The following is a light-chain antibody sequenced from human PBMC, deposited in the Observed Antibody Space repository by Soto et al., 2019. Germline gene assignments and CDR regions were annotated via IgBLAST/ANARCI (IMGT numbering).Light chain of an antibody. CDR1: TSNIAYNY. J-gene: IGLJ3*02. CDR3: GTWDNSLSVVV. CDR2: EVN. Sequence: QSVLTQPPSVSAAPGQMVTISCSGSTSNIAYNYVSWYQQLPGTAPKLLIYEVNRRPSGISDRFSASKSGTSATLTITGLQIGDEAHYYCGTWDNSLSVVVFGGGTKVTVL. V-gene: IGLV1-51*01.